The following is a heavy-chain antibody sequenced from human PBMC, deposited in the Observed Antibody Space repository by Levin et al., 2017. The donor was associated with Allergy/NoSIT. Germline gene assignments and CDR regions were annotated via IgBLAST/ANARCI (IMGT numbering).Heavy chain of an antibody. J-gene: IGHJ3*02. CDR1: RFTFYSFT. V-gene: IGHV3-23*01. D-gene: IGHD2-15*01. CDR2: ISHSGATP. Sequence: GGSLRLSCAASRFTFYSFTMTWFRQAPGRGLEWVSTISHSGATPYYADSVKGRFTISRDNSKNTLYLQMNSLRAEDTAVYYCAKDCSGGTCSSGAFDIWGQGTMVTVSS. CDR3: AKDCSGGTCSSGAFDI.